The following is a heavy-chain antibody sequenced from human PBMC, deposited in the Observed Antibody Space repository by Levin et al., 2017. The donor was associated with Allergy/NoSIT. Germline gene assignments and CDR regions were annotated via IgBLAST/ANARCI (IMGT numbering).Heavy chain of an antibody. V-gene: IGHV3-23*01. Sequence: GGSLRLSCEVSGFTFSSYAMSWIRQTPDKGLEWISIISGDSRTIYYAGSVRGRFTVSRDNSKNTLFLQMNSLRAEDTALYYCVSYRDGPYIPTAYWGQGTLVTVSS. CDR2: ISGDSRTI. CDR3: VSYRDGPYIPTAY. CDR1: GFTFSSYA. D-gene: IGHD2-21*01. J-gene: IGHJ4*02.